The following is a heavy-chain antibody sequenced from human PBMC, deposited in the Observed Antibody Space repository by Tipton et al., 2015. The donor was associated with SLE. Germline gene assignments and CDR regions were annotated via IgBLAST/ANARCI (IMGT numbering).Heavy chain of an antibody. CDR3: ARDQPRPTDWNTFDY. D-gene: IGHD1/OR15-1a*01. CDR1: GGSISSSSYY. CDR2: IYYIGST. J-gene: IGHJ4*02. Sequence: TLSLTCTVSGGSISSSSYYWGWIRQPSGKGLEWIGSIYYIGSTYYNPSLKSRVTISVDTSKNQFSLKLSSVTAADTAVYYCARDQPRPTDWNTFDYWGQGTLVTVSS. V-gene: IGHV4-39*07.